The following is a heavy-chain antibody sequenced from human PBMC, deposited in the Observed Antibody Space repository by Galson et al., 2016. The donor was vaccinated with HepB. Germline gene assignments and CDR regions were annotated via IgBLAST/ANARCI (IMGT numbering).Heavy chain of an antibody. V-gene: IGHV3-33*01. CDR1: GFTFSAYG. J-gene: IGHJ6*02. D-gene: IGHD1-26*01. CDR2: IWHDGSNK. CDR3: ARAFRYCFVTHYYGMDV. Sequence: SLRLSCAASGFTFSAYGMHWVRQAPGKGLEWVAVIWHDGSNKYYADSVKGRFTISRDNSKNTLYLQMNSLRAEDTAVYYCARAFRYCFVTHYYGMDVWGQGTTVTVSS.